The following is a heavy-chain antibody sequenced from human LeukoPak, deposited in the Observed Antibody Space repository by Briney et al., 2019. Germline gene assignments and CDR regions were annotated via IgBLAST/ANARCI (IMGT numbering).Heavy chain of an antibody. CDR1: GYTFTSYG. Sequence: ASVKVSCKASGYTFTSYGISWVRQAPGQGLEWMGWISAYNGNTNYAQKLQGRVTMTTDTSTSTAYTELRSLRSDDTAVYYCATSPGIAVAGGYWGQGTLVTVSS. J-gene: IGHJ4*02. V-gene: IGHV1-18*01. CDR3: ATSPGIAVAGGY. D-gene: IGHD6-19*01. CDR2: ISAYNGNT.